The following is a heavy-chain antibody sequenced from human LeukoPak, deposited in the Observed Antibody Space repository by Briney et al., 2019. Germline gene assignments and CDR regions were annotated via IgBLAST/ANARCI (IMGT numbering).Heavy chain of an antibody. J-gene: IGHJ4*02. V-gene: IGHV3-7*01. CDR3: ARDLYCSGGSCSGVLDY. Sequence: GGSLRLSCAASGFTFSSYWMTWVRQAPGKGLEWVASIKLDGSEKYYVDAVKGRFTISRDNSKNTLYLQMNSLRAEDTAVYYCARDLYCSGGSCSGVLDYWGQGTLVTVSS. CDR1: GFTFSSYW. CDR2: IKLDGSEK. D-gene: IGHD2-15*01.